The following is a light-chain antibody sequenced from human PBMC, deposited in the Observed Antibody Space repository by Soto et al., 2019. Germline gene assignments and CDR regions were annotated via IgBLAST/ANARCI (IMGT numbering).Light chain of an antibody. CDR2: EVN. CDR1: SSDIGAYDY. J-gene: IGLJ1*01. V-gene: IGLV2-14*01. CDR3: SSYTIGSTYV. Sequence: QSALTQPASLSGSPGQSITISCTGTSSDIGAYDYVSWFQQHPGKAPKLMISEVNNRPSGVSNRFSGSKSGDTASLTISGLRAEDEGDYYCSSYTIGSTYVFGSGTKVTVL.